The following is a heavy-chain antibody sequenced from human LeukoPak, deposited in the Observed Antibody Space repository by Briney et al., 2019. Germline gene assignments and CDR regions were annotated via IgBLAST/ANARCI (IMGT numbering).Heavy chain of an antibody. CDR1: GFTLDDYA. Sequence: PGGSLRLSCAASGFTLDDYAMHWVRQAPGKGLEWVSGISWNSGSIGYADSVKGRFTISRDNAKNSLYLQMNSLRAEDTALYYCAGGTFRYYYYGMDVWGQGTTVTVSS. V-gene: IGHV3-9*01. CDR2: ISWNSGSI. J-gene: IGHJ6*02. D-gene: IGHD3-16*01. CDR3: AGGTFRYYYYGMDV.